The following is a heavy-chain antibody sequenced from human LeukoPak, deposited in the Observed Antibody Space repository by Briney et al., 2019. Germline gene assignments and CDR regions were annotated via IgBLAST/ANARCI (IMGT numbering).Heavy chain of an antibody. D-gene: IGHD2/OR15-2a*01. V-gene: IGHV1-2*02. CDR3: VLAMGEYFDY. CDR1: GYTFTDHY. J-gene: IGHJ4*02. CDR2: TNPKTGGT. Sequence: ASVKVSCKASGYTFTDHYIHGVRQAPGQGRAWVGWTNPKTGGTKYAQRFQDRVTMSRDTTIRTAYMELRRLMSDDTAVYDCVLAMGEYFDYWGQGTLVTVSS.